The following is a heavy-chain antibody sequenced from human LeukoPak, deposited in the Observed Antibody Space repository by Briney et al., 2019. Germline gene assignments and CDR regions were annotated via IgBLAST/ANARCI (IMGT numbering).Heavy chain of an antibody. CDR2: ISYDGSNK. V-gene: IGHV3-30*18. D-gene: IGHD2-2*02. CDR3: AKDSSIVPAAISAFDI. J-gene: IGHJ3*02. Sequence: GGSLRLSCAASGFTFSSYGMHWVRQAPGKGLEWVAVISYDGSNKYYADSVKGRFTISRDNSKNTLYLQMNSLRAEDTAVYYCAKDSSIVPAAISAFDIWGQGTVVTVSS. CDR1: GFTFSSYG.